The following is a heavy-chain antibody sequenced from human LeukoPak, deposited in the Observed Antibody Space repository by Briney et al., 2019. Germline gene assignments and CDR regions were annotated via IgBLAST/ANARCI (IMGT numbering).Heavy chain of an antibody. Sequence: PGGSLRLSCAASAFSVSTNYMTWVRQAPGKGLEWVSVIYDSGSTYYANSVKGRFTISRDNAKNSLYLQMNSLRAEDTAVYYCARAGGAYYGIAFDIWGQGTMVTVSS. CDR3: ARAGGAYYGIAFDI. D-gene: IGHD1-26*01. CDR1: AFSVSTNY. J-gene: IGHJ3*02. CDR2: IYDSGST. V-gene: IGHV3-53*01.